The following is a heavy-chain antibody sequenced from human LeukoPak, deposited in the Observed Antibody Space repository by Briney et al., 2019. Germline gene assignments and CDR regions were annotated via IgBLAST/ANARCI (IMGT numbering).Heavy chain of an antibody. J-gene: IGHJ4*02. Sequence: GGSLRPSCAASGFTFSSYAMSWVRQAPGKGLEWVSAISGSGGSTYYADSVKGRFTISRDNSKNTLYLQMNSLRAEDTAVYYCAKGADLLWFGESELDYWGQGTLVTVSS. V-gene: IGHV3-23*01. CDR1: GFTFSSYA. CDR3: AKGADLLWFGESELDY. D-gene: IGHD3-10*01. CDR2: ISGSGGST.